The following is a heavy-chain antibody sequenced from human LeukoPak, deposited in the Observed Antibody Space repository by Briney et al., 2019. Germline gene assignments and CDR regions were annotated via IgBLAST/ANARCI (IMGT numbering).Heavy chain of an antibody. Sequence: SETLSLTCPVYGGSFRGYYWSWLRQPPGAGLEWIGEINHSGSTNYNPPLQSRDNISVDTSNNQCSLKLSSVTAADTAVYYCAASWKLSHYFDYWGQGNLVTVSS. J-gene: IGHJ4*02. CDR3: AASWKLSHYFDY. V-gene: IGHV4-34*01. D-gene: IGHD2-15*01. CDR1: GGSFRGYY. CDR2: INHSGST.